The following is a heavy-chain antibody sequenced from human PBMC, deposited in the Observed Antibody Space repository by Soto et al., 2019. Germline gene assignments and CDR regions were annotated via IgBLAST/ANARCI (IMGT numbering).Heavy chain of an antibody. J-gene: IGHJ4*02. CDR1: GGTFSSYA. Sequence: SVKVSCKASGGTFSSYAISWVRQAPGQGLEWMGGIIPIFGTANYAQKFQGRVTITADESTSTAYMELSSLRSEDTAVYYCARVDHESDPTVAGTDYFDYWGQGTLVNVSS. D-gene: IGHD6-19*01. V-gene: IGHV1-69*13. CDR2: IIPIFGTA. CDR3: ARVDHESDPTVAGTDYFDY.